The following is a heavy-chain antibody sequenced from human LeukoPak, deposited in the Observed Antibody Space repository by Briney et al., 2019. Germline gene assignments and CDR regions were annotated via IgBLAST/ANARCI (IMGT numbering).Heavy chain of an antibody. CDR3: AKFYEYCSSTSCTGYFDY. Sequence: GGSLRLSCAASGFTFSSYSMNWVRQAPGKGLEWVSGISGSGDSTYYADSVKGRFTISRDNSKNTLYLQMNSLRAEDTALYYCAKFYEYCSSTSCTGYFDYWGQGTLVTVSS. D-gene: IGHD2-2*01. CDR2: ISGSGDST. V-gene: IGHV3-23*01. J-gene: IGHJ4*02. CDR1: GFTFSSYS.